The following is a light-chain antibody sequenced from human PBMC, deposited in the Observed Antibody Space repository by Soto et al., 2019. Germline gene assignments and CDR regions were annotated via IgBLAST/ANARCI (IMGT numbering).Light chain of an antibody. CDR3: QQYYRTPYT. J-gene: IGKJ2*01. CDR2: WAS. Sequence: DIVMTQSPDSLAVSLGERATVNCTSRQSILYNSKNKNYLAWYQQKPGQSPKLLIYWASTRESGVPDRFSGSGSGTDFTLTIRSLQAEDVAVYYCQQYYRTPYTFGQGTKLESK. CDR1: QSILYNSKNKNY. V-gene: IGKV4-1*01.